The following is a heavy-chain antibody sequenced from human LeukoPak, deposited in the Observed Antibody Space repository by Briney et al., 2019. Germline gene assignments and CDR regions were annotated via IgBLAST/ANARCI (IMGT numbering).Heavy chain of an antibody. J-gene: IGHJ4*02. CDR1: GFTFSTYV. Sequence: GGSLGLSCSVSGFTFSTYVMHWVRQAPGKGLEYVSAISSNGDNTYYADSAKGRFTISRDNSKNTLYLQMSSLRADDTAVYYCVRGTGYWGQGTLVTVSS. V-gene: IGHV3-64D*06. CDR3: VRGTGY. CDR2: ISSNGDNT.